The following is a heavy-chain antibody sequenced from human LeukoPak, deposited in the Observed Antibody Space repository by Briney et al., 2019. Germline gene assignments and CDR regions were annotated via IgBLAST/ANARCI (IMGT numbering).Heavy chain of an antibody. Sequence: SETLSLTCAVYGGSFSAYYWSWIRQPPGKGLEWIGEISHSESTKYNPSLKSRVTILVDTSKNHFSLKLSSVTAADTAVYYCATHPPKVCTGGSCTDYWGQGTLVTVSS. J-gene: IGHJ4*02. V-gene: IGHV4-34*01. CDR1: GGSFSAYY. CDR3: ATHPPKVCTGGSCTDY. CDR2: ISHSEST. D-gene: IGHD2-15*01.